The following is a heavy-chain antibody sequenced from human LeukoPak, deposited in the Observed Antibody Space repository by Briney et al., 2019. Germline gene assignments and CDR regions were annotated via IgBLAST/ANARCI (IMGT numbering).Heavy chain of an antibody. CDR3: ARVVDSSGWYFFGDY. CDR2: INPNSGGT. CDR1: GYTFTGYY. V-gene: IGHV1-2*06. Sequence: GASVKVSCKASGYTFTGYYMHWVRQAPGQGLEWMGRINPNSGGTNYAQKFRGRVTMTRDTSISTAYMELRSLRSDDTAVYYCARVVDSSGWYFFGDYWGREPWSPSPQ. J-gene: IGHJ4*02. D-gene: IGHD6-19*01.